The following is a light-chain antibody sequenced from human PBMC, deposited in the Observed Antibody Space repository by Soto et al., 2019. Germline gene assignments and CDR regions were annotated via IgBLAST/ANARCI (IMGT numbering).Light chain of an antibody. CDR3: QQSYSTPYT. V-gene: IGKV1-39*01. Sequence: DLQMTQSPSSLSASVGDRVTITCRASQSISSYLNWYQQKPGKAPKLLIYAASSLQSGVPSRFSGSESGTDLTLTISSLQPEDFATYYCQQSYSTPYTFGQGTKREIK. CDR2: AAS. CDR1: QSISSY. J-gene: IGKJ2*01.